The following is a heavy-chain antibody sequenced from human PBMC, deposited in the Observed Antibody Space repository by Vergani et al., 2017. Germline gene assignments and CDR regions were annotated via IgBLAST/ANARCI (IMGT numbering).Heavy chain of an antibody. CDR2: IYHTGTT. CDR3: VRRMAVAVAGSFDL. V-gene: IGHV4-38-2*02. CDR1: GYSISTGYQ. Sequence: QVQLQESGPGLAKPSETLSLMCNVSGYSISTGYQWGWIRQPPGQGLEWIGNIYHTGTTYYNPSLKSRITISVDTSKNQFSLKLTSVSAADTAIYYCVRRMAVAVAGSFDLWGQGTLVTVSS. J-gene: IGHJ4*02. D-gene: IGHD6-19*01.